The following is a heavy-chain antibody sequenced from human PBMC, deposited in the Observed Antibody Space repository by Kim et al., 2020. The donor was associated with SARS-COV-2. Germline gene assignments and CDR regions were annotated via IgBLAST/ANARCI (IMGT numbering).Heavy chain of an antibody. CDR3: ARGYAAAGPFYF. D-gene: IGHD6-13*01. V-gene: IGHV4-4*02. Sequence: SETLSLTCAVSGSSISSHNWWNWVRQSPGKGLEWIGQNNHRGSTNYNPSLKSRVTISVDKTKNDFSLNLNSLTAADTAVYYCARGYAAAGPFYFLGQGIL. CDR2: NNHRGST. J-gene: IGHJ4*02. CDR1: GSSISSHNW.